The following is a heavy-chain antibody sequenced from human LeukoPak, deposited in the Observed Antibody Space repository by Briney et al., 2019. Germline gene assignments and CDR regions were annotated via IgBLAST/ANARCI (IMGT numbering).Heavy chain of an antibody. J-gene: IGHJ4*02. Sequence: PSEALSLTCTVSGGSISSYYWSWIRQPAGKGLEWIGRIYTSGSTNYNPSLKSRVTMSVDTSKNQFSLKLRSVTAADTAMYYCARAVVLYYDGSGYSTRFDYWGQGTLVTVSS. V-gene: IGHV4-4*07. CDR3: ARAVVLYYDGSGYSTRFDY. D-gene: IGHD3-22*01. CDR1: GGSISSYY. CDR2: IYTSGST.